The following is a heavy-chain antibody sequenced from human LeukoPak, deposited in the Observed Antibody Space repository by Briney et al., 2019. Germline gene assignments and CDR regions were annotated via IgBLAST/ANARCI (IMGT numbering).Heavy chain of an antibody. Sequence: GGSLRLSCAASGFTFSSYAMSWVRQAPGKGLEWVSRISGDGNSRSYADSVEGRFTISRDNAENTLYLHLNSLRVEDTAAYFWTGGDIGDGIFACWGEG. V-gene: IGHV3-74*01. CDR1: GFTFSSYA. CDR2: ISGDGNSR. D-gene: IGHD3-10*01. J-gene: IGHJ4*02. CDR3: TGGDIGDGIFAC.